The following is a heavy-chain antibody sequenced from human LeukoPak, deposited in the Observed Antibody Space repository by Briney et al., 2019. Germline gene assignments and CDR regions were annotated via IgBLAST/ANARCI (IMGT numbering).Heavy chain of an antibody. Sequence: SETLSLTCTVSGGSIDTVAFYWGWVRQPPEKGLEWIGTIYDSENEFHNPSLNTRVTISADTSKSQLSLKLSSVTAADTALYYCARRESGRGFDYWGQGTLVTISS. J-gene: IGHJ4*02. CDR3: ARRESGRGFDY. CDR2: IYDSENE. CDR1: GGSIDTVAFY. D-gene: IGHD1-26*01. V-gene: IGHV4-39*01.